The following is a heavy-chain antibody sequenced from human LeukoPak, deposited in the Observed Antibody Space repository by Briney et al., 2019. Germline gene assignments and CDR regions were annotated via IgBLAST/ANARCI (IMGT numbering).Heavy chain of an antibody. D-gene: IGHD3-3*01. J-gene: IGHJ4*02. CDR3: ASEIIFGSFDY. V-gene: IGHV3-23*01. CDR2: ISGSGGST. Sequence: GGTLRLSCVASGFTFSSYAMSWVRQAPGKGLEWVSAISGSGGSTYYADSVKGRFTISRDNSKNTLYLQMNSLRAEDTAVYYCASEIIFGSFDYWGQGTLVTVSS. CDR1: GFTFSSYA.